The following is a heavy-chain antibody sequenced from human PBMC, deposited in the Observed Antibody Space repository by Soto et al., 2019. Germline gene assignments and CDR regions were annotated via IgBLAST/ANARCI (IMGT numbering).Heavy chain of an antibody. CDR3: VGETNRAQHWHMDL. CDR2: ISGSSETI. CDR1: GFTFRSHG. Sequence: GGSLRLSCVASGFTFRSHGMNWVRQAPGKGLEWVSYISGSSETILYADLLRGRLTISRANGENLQYLQIHRLRDDDPAIYYCVGETNRAQHWHMDLWGRGTLVTVSS. J-gene: IGHJ2*01. V-gene: IGHV3-48*02.